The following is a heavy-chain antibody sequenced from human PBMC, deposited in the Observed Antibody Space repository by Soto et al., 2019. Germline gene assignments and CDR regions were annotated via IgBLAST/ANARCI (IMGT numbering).Heavy chain of an antibody. V-gene: IGHV4-31*03. CDR3: ARDSYSSSWYAAFDI. CDR1: GGSISSGVYY. J-gene: IGHJ3*02. Sequence: SETLSLTCTVSGGSISSGVYYWIWINQHPGKVLDWIGYIYYSGSTYYNPSLKSRVTISVDTSKNQFSLKLSSVTAADTAVYYCARDSYSSSWYAAFDIWGQGTMVTVSS. D-gene: IGHD6-13*01. CDR2: IYYSGST.